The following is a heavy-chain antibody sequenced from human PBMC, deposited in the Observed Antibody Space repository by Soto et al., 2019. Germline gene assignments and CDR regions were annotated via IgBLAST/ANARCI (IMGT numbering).Heavy chain of an antibody. CDR1: RLIFSDYH. CDR2: IRRKANSYTT. J-gene: IGHJ6*02. Sequence: EVQLVESGGGLVQPGGSLRLSCAAIRLIFSDYHFEWVRQAPGKGLEWVGRIRRKANSYTTEYAASVKGRFTISRDDSKNSLYLQMNSMKSEDTAVYYCAMLGGWSGGSSGMDVWGQGTTVTVSS. V-gene: IGHV3-72*01. CDR3: AMLGGWSGGSSGMDV. D-gene: IGHD6-19*01.